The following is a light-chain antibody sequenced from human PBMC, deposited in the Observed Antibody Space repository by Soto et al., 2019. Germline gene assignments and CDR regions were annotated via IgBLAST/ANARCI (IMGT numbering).Light chain of an antibody. CDR3: QQYGSSPRT. Sequence: ENVFTQSPGTLSFSPGEKATPPRRASQSVSYSYVAWYQQKPGQAPRLLIYGASSRATGIPDRFSGSGSGTDFTLTISRLEPEDFAVYYCQQYGSSPRTFGQGTKVDIK. V-gene: IGKV3-20*01. CDR2: GAS. J-gene: IGKJ1*01. CDR1: QSVSYSY.